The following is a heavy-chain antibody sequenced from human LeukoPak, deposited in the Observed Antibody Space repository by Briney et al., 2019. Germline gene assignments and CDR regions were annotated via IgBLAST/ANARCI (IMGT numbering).Heavy chain of an antibody. CDR3: ARGGAFCSITTCHEFDH. CDR1: VYTFTVSY. J-gene: IGHJ4*02. Sequence: ASVTVSFKTSVYTFTVSYLHWVRQVPGQGLEWMGWTNPSTGGTKSAQQFEGRVTMTRDTSNTTGYLELRSLRLDDTATYYCARGGAFCSITTCHEFDHWGQGALVIVSS. D-gene: IGHD2-2*01. CDR2: TNPSTGGT. V-gene: IGHV1-2*02.